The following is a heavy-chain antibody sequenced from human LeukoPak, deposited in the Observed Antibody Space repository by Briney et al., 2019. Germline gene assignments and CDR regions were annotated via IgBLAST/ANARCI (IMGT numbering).Heavy chain of an antibody. V-gene: IGHV4-59*01. D-gene: IGHD2-21*01. J-gene: IGHJ4*02. CDR2: IYYSGST. CDR3: ARENGGGDFDY. Sequence: PSETLSLTCTVSDGSISSYYWSWIRQPPGKGLEWIGYIYYSGSTNYNPSLKSRVTISLDTSKNQFSLRLTSVTAADTAVYYCARENGGGDFDYWGQGTLVTVSS. CDR1: DGSISSYY.